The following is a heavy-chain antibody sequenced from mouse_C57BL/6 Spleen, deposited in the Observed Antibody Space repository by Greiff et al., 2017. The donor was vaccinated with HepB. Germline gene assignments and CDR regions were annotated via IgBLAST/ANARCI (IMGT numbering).Heavy chain of an antibody. V-gene: IGHV2-5*01. Sequence: VKLMESEPGLVQPSQSLSITCTVSGFSLTSYGVHWVRQSPGKGLEWLGVIWRGGSTDYNAAFMSRLSITKDNSKSQVFFKMNSLQADDTAIYYCSSYDYYAMDYWGQGTSVTVSS. CDR1: GFSLTSYG. D-gene: IGHD1-1*01. J-gene: IGHJ4*01. CDR3: SSYDYYAMDY. CDR2: IWRGGST.